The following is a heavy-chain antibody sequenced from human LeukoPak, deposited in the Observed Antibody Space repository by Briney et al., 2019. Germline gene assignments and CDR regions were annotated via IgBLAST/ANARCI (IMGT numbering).Heavy chain of an antibody. V-gene: IGHV3-30*02. CDR3: AKDSVQVSGGLRNYYYYYMDV. Sequence: GGSLRLSCAASGFTFSSYGMRWVRQAPGKGLEWVAVIWYGGSKKYYADSVKGRFTISRDNSKNTLYLQMNSLRAEDTAVYYCAKDSVQVSGGLRNYYYYYMDVWGKGTTVTVSS. CDR1: GFTFSSYG. D-gene: IGHD4-17*01. J-gene: IGHJ6*03. CDR2: IWYGGSKK.